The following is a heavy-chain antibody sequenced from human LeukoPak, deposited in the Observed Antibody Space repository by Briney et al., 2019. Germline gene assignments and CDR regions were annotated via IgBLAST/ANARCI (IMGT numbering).Heavy chain of an antibody. CDR2: ISSSSYI. CDR1: GFTFSSYS. J-gene: IGHJ4*02. D-gene: IGHD2-2*01. V-gene: IGHV3-21*01. Sequence: GGSLRLSCAASGFTFSSYSMNWVRQAPGKGLEWVSSISSSSYIYYADSVKGRFTISRDNAKNSLYLQMNSLRVEDTAVYYCARSSLGYCSSTSCYRSIDYWGQGTLVTVSS. CDR3: ARSSLGYCSSTSCYRSIDY.